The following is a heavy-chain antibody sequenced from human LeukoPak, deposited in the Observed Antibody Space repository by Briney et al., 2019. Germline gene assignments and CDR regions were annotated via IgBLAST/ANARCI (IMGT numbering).Heavy chain of an antibody. CDR1: GGPITSNNYY. CDR3: AREPGSGWSGPFDY. CDR2: ISSSGST. D-gene: IGHD6-19*01. J-gene: IGHJ4*02. Sequence: PSETLSLTCAVSGGPITSNNYYWSWIRQPAGKGLEWIGRISSSGSTTYNPTLKSRVTISVDTSKNQFSLKLSSVTAADTAVYYCAREPGSGWSGPFDYWGQGTLVTVSS. V-gene: IGHV4-61*02.